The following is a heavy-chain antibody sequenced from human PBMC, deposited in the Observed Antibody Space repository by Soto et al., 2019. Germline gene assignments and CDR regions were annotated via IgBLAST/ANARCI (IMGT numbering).Heavy chain of an antibody. D-gene: IGHD6-19*01. CDR1: GYTFTSYS. J-gene: IGHJ4*02. V-gene: IGHV1-3*01. CDR2: VSGDSGNT. CDR3: ATTAYSSGWADY. Sequence: ASVKVSCKASGYTFTSYSIQWVRQASGQRLEWMGWVSGDSGNTKYSQKFQGRVTITRDTSARTAYMELTSLTSEDTAVYYCATTAYSSGWADYWGQGTPVTVS.